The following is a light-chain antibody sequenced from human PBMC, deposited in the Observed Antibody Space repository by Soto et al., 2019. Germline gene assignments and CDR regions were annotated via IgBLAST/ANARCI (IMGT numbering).Light chain of an antibody. Sequence: QSVLTQPASVSGSSGPSITISCTGTNSDVGGYNYVSWYQHHPGKAPKLLIYDVNSRPSGVSDRFSGSKSGNTASLTISGLQAEDEADYYCSSYTSSSTEVFGTGTKVTVL. CDR2: DVN. V-gene: IGLV2-14*03. CDR3: SSYTSSSTEV. CDR1: NSDVGGYNY. J-gene: IGLJ1*01.